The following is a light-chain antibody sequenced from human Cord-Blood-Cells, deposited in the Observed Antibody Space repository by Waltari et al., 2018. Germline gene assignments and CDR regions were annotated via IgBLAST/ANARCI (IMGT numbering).Light chain of an antibody. V-gene: IGKV3-15*01. CDR2: GAS. CDR1: QSVSSN. CDR3: QQYNNWPPAS. Sequence: EIVMTQFPATLYVSPGERATLSCRASQSVSSNLAWYQQKPGQAPRLLIYGASTRATAIPARFSGSGSGTEFTLTISSLQSEDFAVYYCQQYNNWPPASFGQGTKLEIK. J-gene: IGKJ2*03.